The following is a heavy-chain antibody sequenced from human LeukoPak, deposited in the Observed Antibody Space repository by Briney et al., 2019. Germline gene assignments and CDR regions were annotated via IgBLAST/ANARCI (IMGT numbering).Heavy chain of an antibody. CDR3: ARIRDGYNDAYDL. J-gene: IGHJ3*01. CDR2: ISVYNGHT. Sequence: GASVKVSCKASGYTFTSYAITWVRQAPGQGLEWMGWISVYNGHTNYAQKLQARVTMTTDTSTSTAYMELSSLRSEDTAIYYCARIRDGYNDAYDLWGQGTVVTVPS. D-gene: IGHD5-24*01. V-gene: IGHV1-18*01. CDR1: GYTFTSYA.